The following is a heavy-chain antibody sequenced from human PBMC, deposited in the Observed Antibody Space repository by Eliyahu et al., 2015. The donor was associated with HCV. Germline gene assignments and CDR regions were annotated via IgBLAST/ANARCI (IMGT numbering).Heavy chain of an antibody. D-gene: IGHD1-7*01. CDR2: INHSGST. CDR1: GGSFSGYYXX. J-gene: IGHJ5*02. V-gene: IGHV4-34*01. CDR3: ARVQLSDLELRGRTSWFDP. Sequence: QVQLQQWGAGLLKPSETLSLXYAVYGGSFSGYYXXWXWIRQPPGKGLGWIGEINHSGSTNYNPSLKSRVTISVDTSKNQFSLKLSSVTAADTAVYYCARVQLSDLELRGRTSWFDPWGQGTLVTVSS.